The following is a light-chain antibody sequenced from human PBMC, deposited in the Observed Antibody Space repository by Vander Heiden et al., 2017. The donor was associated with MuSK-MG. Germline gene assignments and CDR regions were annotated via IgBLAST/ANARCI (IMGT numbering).Light chain of an antibody. J-gene: IGLJ2*01. CDR1: RSNIGSNP. CDR2: TSI. CDR3: AAWDDRLSDVL. V-gene: IGLV1-44*01. Sequence: QSGLTQPPSASGTPGQSVPISCSGSRSNIGSNPVNWYQQLPGSAPQLLIYTSIQRPSGVPDRFSGSKSGTSASLAISGLQSEDEADYYCAAWDDRLSDVLFGGGTKLTVL.